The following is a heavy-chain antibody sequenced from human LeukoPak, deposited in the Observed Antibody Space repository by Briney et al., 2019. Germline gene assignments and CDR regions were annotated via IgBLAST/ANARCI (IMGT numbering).Heavy chain of an antibody. D-gene: IGHD3-3*01. J-gene: IGHJ5*02. V-gene: IGHV4-59*01. CDR1: GGSISSYY. CDR2: IYYSGST. Sequence: SETLSLTCTVSGGSISSYYWSWIRQPPGKGLEWIGYIYYSGSTNYNPSLKSRVTISVDTSKNQFSLKLSSVTAADTAVYYCARVTSDDYDFWSGYYHNWFDPWGQGTLGTVSS. CDR3: ARVTSDDYDFWSGYYHNWFDP.